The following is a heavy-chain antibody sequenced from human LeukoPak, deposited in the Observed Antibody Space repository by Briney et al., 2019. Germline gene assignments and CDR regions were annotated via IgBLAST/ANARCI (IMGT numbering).Heavy chain of an antibody. Sequence: SETLSLTCTVSGGSITSSSYYWGWIRQPPGKGLEWIGSIYHSGSTYYNPSLKSRVTISVDTSKNQFSLKLSSVTAADTAVYYCARIPECGDPEPYFDYWGQGTLVTVSS. J-gene: IGHJ4*02. CDR3: ARIPECGDPEPYFDY. V-gene: IGHV4-39*07. CDR1: GGSITSSSYY. CDR2: IYHSGST. D-gene: IGHD2-21*01.